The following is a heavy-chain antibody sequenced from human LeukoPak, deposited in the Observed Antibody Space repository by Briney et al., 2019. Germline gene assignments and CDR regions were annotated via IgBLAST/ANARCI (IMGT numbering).Heavy chain of an antibody. Sequence: SVKVSCKASGGTFSSYAISWVRQAPGQGLEWMGRIIPILGIANYAQKFQGRVTITADKSTSTAYMELSSLRSEDTAVYYCARGGYSYGTDYWGQGTLVTXSS. CDR2: IIPILGIA. CDR1: GGTFSSYA. D-gene: IGHD5-18*01. V-gene: IGHV1-69*04. CDR3: ARGGYSYGTDY. J-gene: IGHJ4*02.